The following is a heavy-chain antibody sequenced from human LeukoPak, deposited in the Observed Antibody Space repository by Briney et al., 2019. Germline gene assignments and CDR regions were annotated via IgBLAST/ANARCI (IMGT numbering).Heavy chain of an antibody. CDR3: ARGAIRFLEWLLTPTFDY. Sequence: GVSLRLSCAASGFTFSSYSMNWVRQAPGKGRECGSYISSSSSTIYYAESVKRRFTIPRDNAKNSLYLQMNSLRAEDTAVYSCARGAIRFLEWLLTPTFDYWGQGTLVTVSS. J-gene: IGHJ4*02. CDR2: ISSSSSTI. D-gene: IGHD3-3*01. V-gene: IGHV3-48*01. CDR1: GFTFSSYS.